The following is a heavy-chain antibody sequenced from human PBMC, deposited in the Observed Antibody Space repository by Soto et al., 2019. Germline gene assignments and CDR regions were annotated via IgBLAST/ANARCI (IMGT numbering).Heavy chain of an antibody. CDR2: INHSGST. CDR1: GGSFSDYY. J-gene: IGHJ4*02. D-gene: IGHD6-25*01. Sequence: SETLSLTCAVYGGSFSDYYWSWIRQPPGKGLEWIGEINHSGSTNYNPSLKSRVTMSADTSKNQFSLKLSSVSAADTAVYYCARGGVAAPPGYWGQGTLVTVSS. CDR3: ARGGVAAPPGY. V-gene: IGHV4-34*01.